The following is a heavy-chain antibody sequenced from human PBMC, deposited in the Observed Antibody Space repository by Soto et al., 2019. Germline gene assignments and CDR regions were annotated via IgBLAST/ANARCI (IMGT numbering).Heavy chain of an antibody. CDR2: IYYSGST. J-gene: IGHJ5*02. D-gene: IGHD4-17*01. Sequence: QVQLQESGPGLVKPSETLSLTCTVSGGSISSYYWSWIRQPPGKGLEWIGYIYYSGSTNYNPSLKSRVTISVDTSKNQFSLKLSSVTAADTAVYYCARERESPYGDRNWFDPWGQGTLVTVSS. CDR1: GGSISSYY. CDR3: ARERESPYGDRNWFDP. V-gene: IGHV4-59*01.